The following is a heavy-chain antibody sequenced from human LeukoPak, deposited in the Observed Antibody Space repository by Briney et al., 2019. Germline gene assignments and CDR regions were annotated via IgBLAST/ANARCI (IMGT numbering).Heavy chain of an antibody. V-gene: IGHV3-7*03. CDR2: INEDGSQK. CDR1: GFTFRSPW. D-gene: IGHD6-19*01. Sequence: GGSLRLSCVESGFTFRSPWMAWLRQAPEKGLEWVANINEDGSQKYYLGSVTGRFTISRDNAKNSLYLQMNSLSAEDTAMYYCARDGGWHRFDCWGQXTLIIVSS. CDR3: ARDGGWHRFDC. J-gene: IGHJ4*02.